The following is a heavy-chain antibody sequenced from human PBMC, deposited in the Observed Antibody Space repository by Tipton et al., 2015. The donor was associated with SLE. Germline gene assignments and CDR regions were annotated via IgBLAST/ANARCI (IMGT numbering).Heavy chain of an antibody. CDR2: IHSSGST. D-gene: IGHD6-6*01. CDR1: GDSISTYY. J-gene: IGHJ5*02. V-gene: IGHV4-59*01. Sequence: TLSLTCTVSGDSISTYYWSWVRQPPWKGLEWIGFIHSSGSTKYNPSLTSRITISLDTSKNQFSLKLTSVTAADTAVYYCTRGGASSKWLDPWGQGVLVTVSS. CDR3: TRGGASSKWLDP.